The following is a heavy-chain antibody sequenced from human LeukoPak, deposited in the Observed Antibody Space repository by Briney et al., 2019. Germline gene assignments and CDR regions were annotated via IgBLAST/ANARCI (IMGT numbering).Heavy chain of an antibody. D-gene: IGHD6-13*01. J-gene: IGHJ5*02. CDR2: IWYDGSNK. CDR3: ARDGMEQQLVGRYNWFDP. V-gene: IGHV3-33*01. Sequence: GGSLRLSCAASGFTFSSYGMHWVRQARGKGLEWVAVIWYDGSNKYYADSVKGRFTISRDNSKNTLYLQMNSLRAEDTAVYYCARDGMEQQLVGRYNWFDPWGQGTLVTVSS. CDR1: GFTFSSYG.